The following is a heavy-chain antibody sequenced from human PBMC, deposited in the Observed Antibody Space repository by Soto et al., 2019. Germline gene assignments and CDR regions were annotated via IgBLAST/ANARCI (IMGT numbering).Heavy chain of an antibody. V-gene: IGHV3-33*01. CDR3: ARASGSFHY. CDR1: GFAFSTYG. J-gene: IGHJ4*02. CDR2: IWYDGSIK. Sequence: QVQLVESGGGVVQPGRSLRLSCVASGFAFSTYGIHWVRQAPGKGLEWVAVIWYDGSIKYYADSVKGRFTISRDNSKNTLSLQMNSLRAVDPAVYYYARASGSFHYWGQGTQVTVSS. D-gene: IGHD5-12*01.